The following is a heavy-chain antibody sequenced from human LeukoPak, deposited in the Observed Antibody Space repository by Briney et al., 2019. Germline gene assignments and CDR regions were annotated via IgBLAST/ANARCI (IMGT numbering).Heavy chain of an antibody. D-gene: IGHD1-1*01. J-gene: IGHJ6*04. V-gene: IGHV4-59*01. Sequence: PSETLSLTCAVYGGSFSGYYWSWIRQPPGKGLEWIGYIYYSGSTNYNPPLKSRVTISVDTSKNQFSLKLSSVTAADTAVYYCARRGRYGGLDVWGKGTTVTVSS. CDR1: GGSFSGYY. CDR3: ARRGRYGGLDV. CDR2: IYYSGST.